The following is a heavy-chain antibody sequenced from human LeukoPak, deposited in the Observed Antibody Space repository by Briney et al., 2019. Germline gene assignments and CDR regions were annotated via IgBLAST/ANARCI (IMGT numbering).Heavy chain of an antibody. Sequence: GGSLRLSCAASGFTFSSYAMHWVRQAPGKGLEWVAVISYDGSNKYYADSVKGRFTISRDNSKNTLYLQMNSLRAEDTAVYYCARSYLTGDNGDYWGQGTLVTVSS. J-gene: IGHJ4*02. CDR1: GFTFSSYA. CDR2: ISYDGSNK. CDR3: ARSYLTGDNGDY. D-gene: IGHD7-27*01. V-gene: IGHV3-30-3*01.